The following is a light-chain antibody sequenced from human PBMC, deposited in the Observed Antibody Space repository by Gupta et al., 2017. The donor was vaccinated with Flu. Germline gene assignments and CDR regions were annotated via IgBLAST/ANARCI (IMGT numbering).Light chain of an antibody. CDR2: DVS. CDR1: SSDVGRSDS. V-gene: IGLV2-14*01. CDR3: SSYTSGSIFYV. Sequence: QSALTQPASVSGSPGQSITISCTGSSSDVGRSDSVSWYQQHPDKAPKLIIYDVSRRPSGVSSRFSGSKSGNTASLTISGLQAEDGTDYYCSSYTSGSIFYVFGGGTRGTVL. J-gene: IGLJ1*01.